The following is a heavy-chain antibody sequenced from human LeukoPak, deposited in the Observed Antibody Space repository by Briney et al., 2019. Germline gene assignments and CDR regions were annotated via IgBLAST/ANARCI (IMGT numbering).Heavy chain of an antibody. CDR3: ARYYDSSGYYPSKAFDI. D-gene: IGHD3-22*01. V-gene: IGHV4-59*08. CDR1: GGSISSYY. J-gene: IGHJ3*02. CDR2: IYYSGST. Sequence: SETLSLTCTVSGGSISSYYWSWIRQPPGKGLEWIGYIYYSGSTNYNPSLKSRVTISVDTSKNQFSLKLSSVTAADTAVYYCARYYDSSGYYPSKAFDIWGQGTMVTVSS.